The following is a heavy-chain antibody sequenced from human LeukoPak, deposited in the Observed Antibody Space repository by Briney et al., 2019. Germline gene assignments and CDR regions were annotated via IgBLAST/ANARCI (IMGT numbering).Heavy chain of an antibody. CDR2: INSDGSST. V-gene: IGHV3-74*01. Sequence: TGGSLRLSCAASGFTFSSYWMHWVRQAPGKGLVWVSRINSDGSSTSYADSVKGRFTISRDNAKNTLYLQMNSLRAEDTALYYCAKDIGFTMNNFQHWGQGTLVTVSS. D-gene: IGHD3-22*01. J-gene: IGHJ1*01. CDR1: GFTFSSYW. CDR3: AKDIGFTMNNFQH.